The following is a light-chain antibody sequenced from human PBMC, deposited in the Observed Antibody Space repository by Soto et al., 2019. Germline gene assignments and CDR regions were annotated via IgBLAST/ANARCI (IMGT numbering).Light chain of an antibody. Sequence: QSALTQPASVSGYPGQSITISCTGRSSDVGGYNYVSWYQQHPGKAPKFMIYEVSRRPSGVSNRFSGSKSGNTASLTVSGLQAEYEADYYCSSYTTSNTDVFGTGTKVTVL. CDR3: SSYTTSNTDV. CDR1: SSDVGGYNY. J-gene: IGLJ1*01. CDR2: EVS. V-gene: IGLV2-14*01.